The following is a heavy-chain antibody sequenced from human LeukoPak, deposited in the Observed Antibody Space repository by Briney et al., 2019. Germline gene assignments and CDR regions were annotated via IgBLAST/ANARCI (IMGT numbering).Heavy chain of an antibody. V-gene: IGHV1-2*06. Sequence: ASVKVSCKASGYTFTVYYMHWVRQAPGQGLEWMGRNNPNSGGKNYAQKFQGRGTMTRETSISTAYMELSRLRSDDTAVYYCARDIGGIAAREYWGQGTLVTVSS. J-gene: IGHJ4*02. CDR3: ARDIGGIAAREY. CDR1: GYTFTVYY. CDR2: NNPNSGGK. D-gene: IGHD6-6*01.